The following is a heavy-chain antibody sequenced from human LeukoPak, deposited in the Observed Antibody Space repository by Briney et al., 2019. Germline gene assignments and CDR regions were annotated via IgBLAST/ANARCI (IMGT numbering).Heavy chain of an antibody. CDR3: ARDPRPLGSGSYSGVWVYFDY. D-gene: IGHD1-26*01. CDR2: ISYDGSNK. Sequence: PGGSLRLSCAASGFTFSSYAMHWVRQAPGKGLEWVAVISYDGSNKYYADSVKGRFTISRDNSKNTLYLQMNSLRAEDTAVYYCARDPRPLGSGSYSGVWVYFDYWGQGTLVTVSS. J-gene: IGHJ4*02. V-gene: IGHV3-30-3*01. CDR1: GFTFSSYA.